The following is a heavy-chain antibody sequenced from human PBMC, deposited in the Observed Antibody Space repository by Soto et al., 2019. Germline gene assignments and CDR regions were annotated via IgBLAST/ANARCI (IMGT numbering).Heavy chain of an antibody. CDR2: IDPSDSYT. J-gene: IGHJ6*02. CDR1: GYSFTRYW. CDR3: ARGGDYQLYYYSGMDV. D-gene: IGHD4-17*01. Sequence: PGESLKISGKGSGYSFTRYWISGVRQMPGKGLEWMGRIDPSDSYTNYSPSFQGHVTISADKSISTAYLQWSSLKASDTAMYYCARGGDYQLYYYSGMDVWGQGTTVTVSS. V-gene: IGHV5-10-1*01.